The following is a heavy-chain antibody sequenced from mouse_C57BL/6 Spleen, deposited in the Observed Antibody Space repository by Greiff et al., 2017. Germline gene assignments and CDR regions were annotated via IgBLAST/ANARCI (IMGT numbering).Heavy chain of an antibody. D-gene: IGHD2-12*01. Sequence: QVQLKESGAELAKPGASVKLSCKASGYTFTSYWMHWVKQRPGQGLEWIGYINPSSGYTKYNQKFKDKATLTADKSSSTAYMQLSSLTYEDSAVYYCARGGYSNDEAMDYWGQGTSVTVSS. V-gene: IGHV1-7*01. CDR1: GYTFTSYW. J-gene: IGHJ4*01. CDR3: ARGGYSNDEAMDY. CDR2: INPSSGYT.